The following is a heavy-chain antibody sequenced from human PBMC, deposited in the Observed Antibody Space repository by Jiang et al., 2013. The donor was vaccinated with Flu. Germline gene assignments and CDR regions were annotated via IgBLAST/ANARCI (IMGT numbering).Heavy chain of an antibody. CDR1: GGPISSDNW. Sequence: GSGLVKPSGTLSLTCRVSGGPISSDNWWSWVRQPPGKGLEWIGEIYHSGSTRYNPSLKSRVTISVDKSKNQFSLNLNSVTAADTAVYYCARDREESSSWSDGFDIWGQGTMVTVSS. D-gene: IGHD6-13*01. CDR3: ARDREESSSWSDGFDI. V-gene: IGHV4-4*02. CDR2: IYHSGST. J-gene: IGHJ3*02.